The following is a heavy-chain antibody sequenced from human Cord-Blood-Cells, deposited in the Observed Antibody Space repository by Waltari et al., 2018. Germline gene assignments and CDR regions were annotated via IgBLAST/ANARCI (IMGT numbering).Heavy chain of an antibody. Sequence: VQLQQWGAGLLKPSETLSLTCPVYGVSFRGYYWSWISQPPGQGLVWIGEINPSGSTNYNPSLKGRVTISVDTSKNQFSLKLSSVTAADTAVYYCARGPNPIVVVPAADYWGQGTLVTVSS. V-gene: IGHV4-34*01. CDR3: ARGPNPIVVVPAADY. CDR2: INPSGST. J-gene: IGHJ4*02. CDR1: GVSFRGYY. D-gene: IGHD2-2*01.